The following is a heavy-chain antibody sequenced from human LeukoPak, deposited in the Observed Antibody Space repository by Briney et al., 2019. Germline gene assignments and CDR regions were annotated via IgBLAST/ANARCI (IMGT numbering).Heavy chain of an antibody. V-gene: IGHV3-30*02. J-gene: IGHJ4*02. CDR3: TSMLGAVMLDYFDY. CDR2: IRYDGSNK. CDR1: GFTFSSCG. Sequence: GGSLRLSCAASGFTFSSCGMHWVRQAPGKGLEWVAFIRYDGSNKYYADSVKGRFTISRDNSKNTLFLQMNSLRAEDTAVYYCTSMLGAVMLDYFDYWGQGTLVTVAS. D-gene: IGHD3-16*01.